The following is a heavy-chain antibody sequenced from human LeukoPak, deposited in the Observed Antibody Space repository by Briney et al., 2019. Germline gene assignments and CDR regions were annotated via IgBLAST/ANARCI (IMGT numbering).Heavy chain of an antibody. D-gene: IGHD3-10*01. J-gene: IGHJ4*02. V-gene: IGHV4-61*02. CDR3: ARAVQDKYVFGSGAKYYFDY. CDR1: GYSISSGYY. CDR2: IESSGTT. Sequence: SETLSLTCTVSGYSISSGYYWSWIRQPAGKGLEWIGLIESSGTTNYNPSLMSRLTMSLDTSKNQFSLNLNSVTAADTAIYYCARAVQDKYVFGSGAKYYFDYWGQGALVTVSS.